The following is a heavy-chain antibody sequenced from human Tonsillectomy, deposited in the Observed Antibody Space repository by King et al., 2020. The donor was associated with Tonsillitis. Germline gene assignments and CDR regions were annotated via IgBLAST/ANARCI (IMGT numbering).Heavy chain of an antibody. J-gene: IGHJ6*03. Sequence: VQLVESGGGVVKPGRSLRLSCAASGFTFSSYGMHWVRQAPGKGLEWVAVIWYDGNKKYYADSVKGRFTTSRDNSKNTLYLQMNSLRAEDTAVYYCARDGPNYYYMDVWGKGTTVTVSS. CDR1: GFTFSSYG. V-gene: IGHV3-33*08. CDR3: ARDGPNYYYMDV. CDR2: IWYDGNKK.